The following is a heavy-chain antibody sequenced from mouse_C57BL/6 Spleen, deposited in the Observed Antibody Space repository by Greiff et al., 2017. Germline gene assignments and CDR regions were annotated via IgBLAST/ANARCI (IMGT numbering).Heavy chain of an antibody. CDR2: IDPSDSET. CDR1: GYTFTSYW. Sequence: QVQLQQPGAELVRPGSSVKLSCKASGYTFTSYWMHWVKQRPIQGLEWIGNIDPSDSETHYNQKFKDKATLTVDKSSSTAYMQLSSLTSEDSAVYYCARGDDYSNWWYFDVWGTGTTVTVSS. J-gene: IGHJ1*03. CDR3: ARGDDYSNWWYFDV. V-gene: IGHV1-52*01. D-gene: IGHD2-5*01.